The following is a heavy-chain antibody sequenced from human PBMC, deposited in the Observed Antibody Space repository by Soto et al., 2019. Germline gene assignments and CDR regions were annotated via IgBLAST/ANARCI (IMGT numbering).Heavy chain of an antibody. Sequence: QVQLQESGPGLVKPSQTLSLTCTVSGGSISSGGYYWSWIRQHPGKGLEWIGYIYYSGSTYYNPSLKSRVNISVDTSKNQFSLKLSSVTAADTAVYYCARNGDGYNSWFDYWGQGTLVTVSS. CDR1: GGSISSGGYY. J-gene: IGHJ4*02. V-gene: IGHV4-31*03. CDR3: ARNGDGYNSWFDY. CDR2: IYYSGST. D-gene: IGHD5-12*01.